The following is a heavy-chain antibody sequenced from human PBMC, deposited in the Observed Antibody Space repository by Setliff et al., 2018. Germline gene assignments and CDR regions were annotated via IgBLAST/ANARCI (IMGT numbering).Heavy chain of an antibody. Sequence: SETLSLTCTVSGGSISTNTYFWGWIRQSPGKGLEWTGNTYYSGDAYYNPSLKSRVTISVDTSRNQFSLKLSSVTAADTAVYYCARHVGSRSRGYNYYYYYMDVWGKGTTVTVSS. D-gene: IGHD3-10*01. CDR2: TYYSGDA. CDR3: ARHVGSRSRGYNYYYYYMDV. V-gene: IGHV4-39*01. CDR1: GGSISTNTYF. J-gene: IGHJ6*03.